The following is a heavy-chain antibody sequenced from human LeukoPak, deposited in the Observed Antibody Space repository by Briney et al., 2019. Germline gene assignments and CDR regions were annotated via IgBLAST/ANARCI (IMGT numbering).Heavy chain of an antibody. CDR2: IYYSGST. CDR3: ARHNRGVFDI. D-gene: IGHD3-10*01. Sequence: PSKTLSLTCTVSGGSISSSNYYWGWIRQPPGKGLEWIGSIYYSGSTYYNPSLKSRVTISVDTSKNQFSLKLSSVTAADTAVYYCARHNRGVFDIWGQGTMVSVSS. J-gene: IGHJ3*02. CDR1: GGSISSSNYY. V-gene: IGHV4-39*01.